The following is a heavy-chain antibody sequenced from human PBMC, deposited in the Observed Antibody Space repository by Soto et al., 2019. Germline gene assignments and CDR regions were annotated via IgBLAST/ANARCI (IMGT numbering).Heavy chain of an antibody. CDR2: INHSGST. Sequence: PSETLSLTCAVYGGSFSGYYWSWIRQPPGKGLEWIGEINHSGSTNYNPSLKSRVTISVDTSKNQFSLKLSSVTAADTAVYYCARGLRIPYYGMDVWGQGTTVTVS. D-gene: IGHD2-15*01. CDR3: ARGLRIPYYGMDV. V-gene: IGHV4-34*01. J-gene: IGHJ6*02. CDR1: GGSFSGYY.